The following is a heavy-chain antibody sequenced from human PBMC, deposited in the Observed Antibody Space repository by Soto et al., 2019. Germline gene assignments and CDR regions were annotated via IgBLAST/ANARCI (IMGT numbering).Heavy chain of an antibody. CDR1: GGSISSGGYY. D-gene: IGHD1-26*01. CDR2: IYYSGST. Sequence: SETLSLTCTVSGGSISSGGYYWSWIRQHPGKGLEWIGYIYYSGSTYYNPSLKSRVTISVDTSKNQFSLKLSSVTAADTAVYYCATRIVGATGELDYWGQGTLVTVSS. V-gene: IGHV4-31*03. J-gene: IGHJ4*02. CDR3: ATRIVGATGELDY.